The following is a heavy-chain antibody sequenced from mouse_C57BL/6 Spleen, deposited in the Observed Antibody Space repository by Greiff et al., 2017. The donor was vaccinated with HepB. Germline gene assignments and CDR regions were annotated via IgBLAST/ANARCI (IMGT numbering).Heavy chain of an antibody. J-gene: IGHJ2*01. Sequence: QVQLQQPGAELVKPGASVKLSCKASGYTFTSYWMQWVKQRPGQGLEWIGEIDPSDSYTNYNQKFKGKATLTVDTSSSTAYMRLSSLTSEDSAVYYCARYYGSSKYYFDYWGQGTTLTVSS. V-gene: IGHV1-50*01. D-gene: IGHD1-1*01. CDR3: ARYYGSSKYYFDY. CDR2: IDPSDSYT. CDR1: GYTFTSYW.